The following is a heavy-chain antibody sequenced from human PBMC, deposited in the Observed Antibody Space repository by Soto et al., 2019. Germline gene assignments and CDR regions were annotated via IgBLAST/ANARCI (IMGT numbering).Heavy chain of an antibody. D-gene: IGHD3-22*01. Sequence: GESLKISFKGSGYSFAGYWITWVRQKPGKGLEWMGRIDPSDSQTYYSPSFRGHVTISVTKTITTVFLQWSSLRASDTAMYYCARQIYDSDTGPNFQYYFDSWGQGTPVTVSS. CDR1: GYSFAGYW. CDR2: IDPSDSQT. CDR3: ARQIYDSDTGPNFQYYFDS. J-gene: IGHJ4*02. V-gene: IGHV5-10-1*01.